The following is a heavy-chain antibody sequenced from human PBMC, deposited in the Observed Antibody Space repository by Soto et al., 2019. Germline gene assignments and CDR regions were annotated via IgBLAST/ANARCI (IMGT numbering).Heavy chain of an antibody. J-gene: IGHJ6*02. CDR1: GYTFTSYD. V-gene: IGHV1-8*02. CDR2: MNPNSGNT. CDR3: ARESPISSSWYGTYYYYGMDV. D-gene: IGHD6-13*01. Sequence: ASVKVSCKASGYTFTSYDINWVRQATGQGLEWMGWMNPNSGNTGYAQKFQGRATMTRNTSISTAYMELSSLRSEDTAVYYCARESPISSSWYGTYYYYGMDVWGQGTTVTVSS.